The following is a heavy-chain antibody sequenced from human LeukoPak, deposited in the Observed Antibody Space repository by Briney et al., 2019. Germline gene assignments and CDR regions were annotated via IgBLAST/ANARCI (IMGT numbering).Heavy chain of an antibody. D-gene: IGHD3-16*01. CDR1: GYTFTSYY. CDR3: SRDVWGVGAPRLDY. V-gene: IGHV1-46*01. CDR2: FNPSGGST. J-gene: IGHJ4*02. Sequence: ASVKVSCKASGYTFTSYYMHWVREAPGQGLEWMEIFNPSGGSTSYAQKFQGSVTMTKDTSISTAYMELSSLKSDDTDVYSCSRDVWGVGAPRLDYWGQGTLVTVSS.